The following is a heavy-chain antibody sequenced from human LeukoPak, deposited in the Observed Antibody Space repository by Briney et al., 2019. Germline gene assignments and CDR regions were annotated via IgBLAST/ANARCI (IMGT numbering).Heavy chain of an antibody. V-gene: IGHV1-18*01. J-gene: IGHJ4*02. Sequence: ASVKVSCKASGYTFTSYGISWVRQAPGQGLEWMGWISAYNGNTNYAQKLQGRVTMTTDTSTSTAYMELSSLRSEDTAVYYCARGSGYDILTGYYDFWGQGTLVTVSS. CDR1: GYTFTSYG. CDR2: ISAYNGNT. D-gene: IGHD3-9*01. CDR3: ARGSGYDILTGYYDF.